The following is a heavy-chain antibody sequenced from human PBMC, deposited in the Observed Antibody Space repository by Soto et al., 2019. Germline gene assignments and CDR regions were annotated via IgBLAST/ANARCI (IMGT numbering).Heavy chain of an antibody. CDR1: GGSISSGGYY. D-gene: IGHD6-6*01. Sequence: QVQLQESGPGLVKPSQTLSLTCTVSGGSISSGGYYWTWIRQHPGKGREWIGYIYYRGSTYYNPSLQSRVTLSVDASKNQFSLELSSVTAADTAVYYCAGASGSSSPAFDYWGQGTLVTVSS. CDR3: AGASGSSSPAFDY. V-gene: IGHV4-31*03. J-gene: IGHJ4*02. CDR2: IYYRGST.